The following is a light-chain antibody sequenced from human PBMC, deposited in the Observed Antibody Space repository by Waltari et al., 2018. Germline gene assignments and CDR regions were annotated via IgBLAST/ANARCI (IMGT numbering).Light chain of an antibody. Sequence: QSALTQPASVSGSPGQSITISCTGTSSDVGTSNYVSWYQQHPGKAPKLMIYDVSNRPSGVSDRFSGSKSGNTASLTISGLQAEDEADYYCNSYSSSSSLVLFGGGTKLTVV. CDR2: DVS. CDR3: NSYSSSSSLVL. V-gene: IGLV2-14*03. CDR1: SSDVGTSNY. J-gene: IGLJ2*01.